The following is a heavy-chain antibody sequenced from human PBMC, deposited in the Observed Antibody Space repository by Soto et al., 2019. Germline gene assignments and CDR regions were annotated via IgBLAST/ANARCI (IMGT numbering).Heavy chain of an antibody. D-gene: IGHD3-22*01. Sequence: PGGSLRLSCAASGFTFSRYAMSWVRQAPGKGLEWVSAISGSGGSTYYADSVKGRFTISRDNSKSTLYLQMNSLRAEDTAVYYCAKGKDYYDSSGYYLDYWGQGTLVTVSS. CDR1: GFTFSRYA. CDR3: AKGKDYYDSSGYYLDY. V-gene: IGHV3-23*01. J-gene: IGHJ4*02. CDR2: ISGSGGST.